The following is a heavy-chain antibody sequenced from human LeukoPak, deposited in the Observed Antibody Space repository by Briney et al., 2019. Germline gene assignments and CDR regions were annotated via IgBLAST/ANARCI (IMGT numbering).Heavy chain of an antibody. D-gene: IGHD4-23*01. V-gene: IGHV3-48*04. Sequence: PGGSLRLSCAASEFTFSSYSMSWVRQAPGKGLEWVSYISSTASSIYYADSVRGRFTISRDNADNSLFLQMDSLRPEDTALYYCTKEETKYTFGNAFDYWGQGTLVTVSS. J-gene: IGHJ4*02. CDR2: ISSTASSI. CDR3: TKEETKYTFGNAFDY. CDR1: EFTFSSYS.